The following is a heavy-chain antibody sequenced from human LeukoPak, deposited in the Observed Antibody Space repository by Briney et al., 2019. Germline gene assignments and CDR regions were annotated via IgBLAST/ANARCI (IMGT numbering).Heavy chain of an antibody. Sequence: HPGGSLRLSCAASGFTVSSNYMSWVRQAPGKGLEWVSVIYSGGSTYYADSVKGRFTISRDNSKNTLYLQMNSPRAEDTAVYYCARTKRGYSGYDEHFDYWGQGTLVTVSS. J-gene: IGHJ4*02. CDR2: IYSGGST. CDR3: ARTKRGYSGYDEHFDY. V-gene: IGHV3-53*01. CDR1: GFTVSSNY. D-gene: IGHD5-12*01.